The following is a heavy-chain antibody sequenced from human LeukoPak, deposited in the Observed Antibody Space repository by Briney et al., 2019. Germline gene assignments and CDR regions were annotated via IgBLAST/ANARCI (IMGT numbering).Heavy chain of an antibody. CDR1: GVSINDYY. Sequence: PSETLSLTCGVFGVSINDYYWSWIRQSPGKGLEWIGEISHTEGTRYNPSLESRVTMSVGTSENQLSLKLIFVTAADTAVYYCARIRCGHSGSVCYNHWGLGTLVTVSS. CDR3: ARIRCGHSGSVCYNH. D-gene: IGHD3-9*01. J-gene: IGHJ4*02. V-gene: IGHV4-34*01. CDR2: ISHTEGT.